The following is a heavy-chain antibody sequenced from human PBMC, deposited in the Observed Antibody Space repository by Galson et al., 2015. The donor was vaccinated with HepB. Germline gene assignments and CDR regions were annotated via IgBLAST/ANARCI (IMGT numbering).Heavy chain of an antibody. CDR1: GYTLTELS. V-gene: IGHV1-24*01. CDR2: FDPEDGET. J-gene: IGHJ3*02. Sequence: SVKVSCKVSGYTLTELSMHWVRQAPGKGLEWMGGFDPEDGETIYAQKFQGRVTMTEDTSTDTAYMELSSLRSEDTTVYYCATVIVGASHAFDIWGQGTMVTVSS. D-gene: IGHD1-26*01. CDR3: ATVIVGASHAFDI.